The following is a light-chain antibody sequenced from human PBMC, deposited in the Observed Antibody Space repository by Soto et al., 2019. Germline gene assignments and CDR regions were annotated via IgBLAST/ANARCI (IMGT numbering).Light chain of an antibody. CDR3: QHYNSSPPIT. Sequence: VLTQSPGTLSLSPGERATLSCRASQSVRSTSLVWYQQKPAQAPRLLIYGASSRATAIPDRFSGGGSGTDFTLTISRLEPEDFAVYYCQHYNSSPPITFGQGTRLEIK. J-gene: IGKJ5*01. CDR2: GAS. CDR1: QSVRSTS. V-gene: IGKV3-20*01.